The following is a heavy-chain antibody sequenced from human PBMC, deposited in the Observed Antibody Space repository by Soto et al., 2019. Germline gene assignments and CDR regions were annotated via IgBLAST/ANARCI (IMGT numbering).Heavy chain of an antibody. CDR1: GDTFSSYA. D-gene: IGHD3-16*01. CDR2: IIPVFDKA. Sequence: QVQLVQSGAEVTMPGSSVKVSCKASGDTFSSYAITWVRQAPGQGLEWMGGIIPVFDKADYAQKFQDRLTISADESTSTAYMELSSLRSDDTAVYFCARVRLGKGYGMDVWGQGTTVSVSS. CDR3: ARVRLGKGYGMDV. J-gene: IGHJ6*02. V-gene: IGHV1-69*01.